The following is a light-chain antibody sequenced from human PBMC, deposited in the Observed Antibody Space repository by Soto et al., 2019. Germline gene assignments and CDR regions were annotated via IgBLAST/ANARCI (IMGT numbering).Light chain of an antibody. CDR1: SSDVGTYNL. Sequence: QAVLTQPASVSGSPGQSITISCTGASSDVGTYNLVSWYQQHPGTAPKLMIYEVSKRPSGVSNRFSGSKSGNTASLTISGLQAEDEADDYCCSYAGSNPLYGFGTGTKVTGL. J-gene: IGLJ1*01. CDR2: EVS. CDR3: CSYAGSNPLYG. V-gene: IGLV2-23*02.